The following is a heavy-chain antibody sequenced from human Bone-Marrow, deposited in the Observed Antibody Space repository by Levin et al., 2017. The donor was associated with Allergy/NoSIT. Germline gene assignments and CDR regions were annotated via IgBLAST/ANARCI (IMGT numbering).Heavy chain of an antibody. CDR2: IRGKTYDGTT. D-gene: IGHD3-10*01. CDR3: TREKFGDLLPLPWFDS. CDR1: GFTFGDYG. Sequence: LSGGSLRLSCTASGFTFGDYGMAWLRQAPGKGLEWVSFIRGKTYDGTTEYAASVKGRFTISRDDSKSIVYLQMNNLRTEDTALYFCTREKFGDLLPLPWFDSWGQGTLVTVSS. V-gene: IGHV3-49*03. J-gene: IGHJ5*01.